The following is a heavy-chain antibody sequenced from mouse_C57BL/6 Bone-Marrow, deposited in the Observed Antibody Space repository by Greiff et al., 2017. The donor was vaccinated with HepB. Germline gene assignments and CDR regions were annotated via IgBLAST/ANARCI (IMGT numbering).Heavy chain of an antibody. CDR3: ARRAGSSPYYFDY. CDR1: GFTFSDYG. CDR2: ISSGSSTI. Sequence: EVKLVESGGGLVKPGGSLKLSCAASGFTFSDYGMHWVRQAPEKGLEWVAYISSGSSTIYYSDTVKGRFTISRDNAKHTLFLQMTSLRSEDTAMYYCARRAGSSPYYFDYWGQGTTLTVSS. J-gene: IGHJ2*01. D-gene: IGHD1-1*01. V-gene: IGHV5-17*01.